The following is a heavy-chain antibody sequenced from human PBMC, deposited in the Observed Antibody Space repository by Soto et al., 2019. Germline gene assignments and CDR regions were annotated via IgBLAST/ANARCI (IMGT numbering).Heavy chain of an antibody. V-gene: IGHV4-34*01. J-gene: IGHJ6*02. Sequence: SATLSLSFALNRGSLLGYYWSCISQPPGKVLEWIGEINHSGSTNYNPSLKSRVTISVDTSKNQFSLKLSSVTAADTAVYYCARAPPSITMVRGVSTTYYYGMDVWGQGTTVS. CDR3: ARAPPSITMVRGVSTTYYYGMDV. D-gene: IGHD3-10*01. CDR2: INHSGST. CDR1: RGSLLGYY.